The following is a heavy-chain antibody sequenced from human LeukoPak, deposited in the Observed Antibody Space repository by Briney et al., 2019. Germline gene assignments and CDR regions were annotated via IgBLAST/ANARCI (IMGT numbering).Heavy chain of an antibody. CDR2: VDGGGGGT. J-gene: IGHJ6*02. Sequence: PGGSLRLSCAASGFTLSSYAMTWVRQAPGRGLEWVSSVDGGGGGTYYADSVKGRFTISRDNSKDTLYLQMNSLRAEDTAVYYCARGRSNYYGMDVWGQGTTVTVSS. V-gene: IGHV3-23*01. CDR3: ARGRSNYYGMDV. D-gene: IGHD1-26*01. CDR1: GFTLSSYA.